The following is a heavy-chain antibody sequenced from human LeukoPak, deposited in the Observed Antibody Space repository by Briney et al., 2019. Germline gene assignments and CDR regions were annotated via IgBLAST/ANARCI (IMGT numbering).Heavy chain of an antibody. CDR2: IRYDGSIK. V-gene: IGHV3-30*02. Sequence: GGSLRLSCAASGFTFSSYGMHWVRQAPGKGLEWVAFIRYDGSIKYYADSVKGRFTISRDNAKNSLYLQMNSLRAEDMALYYCAKDFYAGGNENSFDYWGQGTLVTVSS. CDR1: GFTFSSYG. J-gene: IGHJ4*02. D-gene: IGHD2/OR15-2a*01. CDR3: AKDFYAGGNENSFDY.